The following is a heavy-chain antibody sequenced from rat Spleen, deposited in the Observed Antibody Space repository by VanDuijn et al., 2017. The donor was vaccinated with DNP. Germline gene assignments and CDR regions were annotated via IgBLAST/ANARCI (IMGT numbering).Heavy chain of an antibody. CDR3: ATSSYFGYDYGFAY. CDR1: GFTFSDYN. CDR2: IIYDGSRT. J-gene: IGHJ4*01. Sequence: EVQLVESGGGLVQPGRSLKLSCAASGFTFSDYNMAWVRQAPKKGLEWVATIIYDGSRTYYRDSVRGRFTISRDYARSTLYLQMDSLRSEDTATYYCATSSYFGYDYGFAYWGQGTSVTVSS. V-gene: IGHV5S10*01. D-gene: IGHD1-7*01.